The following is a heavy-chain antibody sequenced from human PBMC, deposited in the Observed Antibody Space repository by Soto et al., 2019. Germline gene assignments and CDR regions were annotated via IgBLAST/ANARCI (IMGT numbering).Heavy chain of an antibody. J-gene: IGHJ6*02. V-gene: IGHV3-23*01. CDR3: ANRPRYYNMDV. CDR2: TTNTGGDT. CDR1: GFMFNTYA. Sequence: VGSLRLSCAASGFMFNTYAMTWVRQAPGKGLEWVATTTNTGGDTYYADSVKGRFTISRDNSNNRLYLQMYSLRAEDTAVYFCANRPRYYNMDVWGQGTTVTVSS.